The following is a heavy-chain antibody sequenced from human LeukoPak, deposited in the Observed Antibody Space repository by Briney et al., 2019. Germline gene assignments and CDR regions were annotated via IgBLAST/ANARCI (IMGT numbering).Heavy chain of an antibody. CDR1: GYTFTSYD. D-gene: IGHD3-9*01. J-gene: IGHJ4*02. V-gene: IGHV1-8*01. CDR3: ARGLLRYFDWLSRSYYFDY. Sequence: ASVKVSCKASGYTFTSYDINWVRQATGQGPEWMGWMNPNSGNTGYAQKFQGRVTVTRNTSISTAYMELSSLRSEDTAVYYCARGLLRYFDWLSRSYYFDYWGQGTLVTVSS. CDR2: MNPNSGNT.